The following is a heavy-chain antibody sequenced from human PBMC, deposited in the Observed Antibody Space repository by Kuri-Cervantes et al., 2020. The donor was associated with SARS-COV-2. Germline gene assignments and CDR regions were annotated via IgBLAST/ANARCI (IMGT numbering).Heavy chain of an antibody. CDR3: ARDLRLGKSLDY. J-gene: IGHJ4*02. CDR2: ISSSGGSI. CDR1: GFTFSDYY. V-gene: IGHV3-11*04. Sequence: GGSLRLSCVASGFTFSDYYLTWIRQAPGKGLEWVSYISSSGGSIFYADSVKGRFTISRDNAKNSLYLQMNSLRVEDTAVYYCARDLRLGKSLDYWGQGTMVTVSS. D-gene: IGHD7-27*01.